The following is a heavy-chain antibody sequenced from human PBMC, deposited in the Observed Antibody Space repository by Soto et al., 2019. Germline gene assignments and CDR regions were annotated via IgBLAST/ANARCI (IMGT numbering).Heavy chain of an antibody. CDR1: GFTVSSNY. D-gene: IGHD1-20*01. J-gene: IGHJ4*02. Sequence: GGSLRLSCAASGFTVSSNYMSWVRQAPGKGLEWVSVITGGGDTAYYADSVKGRFTISRDNSKNTLYLQMNSLRAEDTALYYCAKRDRSNWSYFDYWGQGTLVTVSS. CDR2: ITGGGDTA. V-gene: IGHV3-23*01. CDR3: AKRDRSNWSYFDY.